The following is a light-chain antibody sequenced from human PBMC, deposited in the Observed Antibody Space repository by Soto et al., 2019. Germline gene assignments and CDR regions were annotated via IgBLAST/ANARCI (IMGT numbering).Light chain of an antibody. CDR1: QGIDTY. Sequence: DIQMTQSPSSLSASVGDRVTITCRASQGIDTYLAWYQQKPGQVPKLLIYAASTLRSGVPSRFSGSGSGTDFTLTISSLQPEDVATYYCQKYTRAPFTFGHGTKVDIK. V-gene: IGKV1-27*01. CDR3: QKYTRAPFT. CDR2: AAS. J-gene: IGKJ3*01.